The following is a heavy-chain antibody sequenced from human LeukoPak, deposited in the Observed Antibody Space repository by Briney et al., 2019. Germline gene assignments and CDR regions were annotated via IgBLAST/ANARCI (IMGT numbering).Heavy chain of an antibody. D-gene: IGHD3-10*01. CDR1: GGSFSGYY. CDR2: INHSGST. Sequence: SETLSLTCAVYGGSFSGYYWSWIRQPPGKGLEWIGEINHSGSTNYNPSLKSRVTISADTSKNQFSLKLSSVTAADTAVYYCARGGGSGSYYKRRPHYYYGMDVWGQGTTVTVSS. V-gene: IGHV4-34*01. J-gene: IGHJ6*02. CDR3: ARGGGSGSYYKRRPHYYYGMDV.